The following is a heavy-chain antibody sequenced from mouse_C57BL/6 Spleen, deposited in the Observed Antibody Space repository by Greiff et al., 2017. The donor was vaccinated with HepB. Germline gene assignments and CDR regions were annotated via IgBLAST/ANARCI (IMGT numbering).Heavy chain of an antibody. Sequence: EVQLQQSGPELVKPGASVKIPCKASGYTFTDYNMDWVKQSHGKSLEWIGDINPNNGGTIYNQKFKGKATLTVDKSSSTAYMELRSLTSEDTAVYYCARSLYYYEGYAMDYWGQGTSVTVSS. CDR1: GYTFTDYN. V-gene: IGHV1-18*01. CDR2: INPNNGGT. J-gene: IGHJ4*01. D-gene: IGHD1-1*01. CDR3: ARSLYYYEGYAMDY.